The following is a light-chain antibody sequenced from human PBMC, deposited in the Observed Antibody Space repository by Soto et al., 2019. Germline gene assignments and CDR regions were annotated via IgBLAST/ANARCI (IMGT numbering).Light chain of an antibody. J-gene: IGKJ1*01. CDR2: DAS. CDR3: QQRSIWPPWT. CDR1: QSVSNF. V-gene: IGKV3-11*01. Sequence: EIVLTQSPATLSLSPGERATLTCRASQSVSNFLAWYQHKPGQAPRLLIYDASIRAAGVPARFSGSGSGTDFSLTISCLEPEDFAIYYCQQRSIWPPWTFGQGTKVDIK.